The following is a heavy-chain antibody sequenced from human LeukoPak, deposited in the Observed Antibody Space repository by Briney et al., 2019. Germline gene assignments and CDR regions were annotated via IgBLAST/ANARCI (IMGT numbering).Heavy chain of an antibody. CDR3: TRGLGKFNY. J-gene: IGHJ4*02. D-gene: IGHD1-1*01. CDR2: IYYNGHT. CDR1: GGSITSYY. V-gene: IGHV4-59*01. Sequence: PSETLSLTCTVSGGSITSYYWSWIRQPPGQGLEWIGYIYYNGHTNYNPSLKSRVTISVDTSKSQFSLNLSSVTAADTAMYYCTRGLGKFNYWGQGMLFTVSS.